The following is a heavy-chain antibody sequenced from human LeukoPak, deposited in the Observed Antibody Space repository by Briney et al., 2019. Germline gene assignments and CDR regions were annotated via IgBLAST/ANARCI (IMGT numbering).Heavy chain of an antibody. CDR1: GGSISSSNW. CDR2: IYHSGST. J-gene: IGHJ1*01. Sequence: PSETLSLTCAVSGGSISSSNWWSWVRQPPGKGLEWIGEIYHSGSTNYNPSLKSRVTISVDTSKNQFSLKLSSVTAADTAVYYCARGRNYYDSSGYYYFQHWGQGTLVTVSS. V-gene: IGHV4-4*02. CDR3: ARGRNYYDSSGYYYFQH. D-gene: IGHD3-22*01.